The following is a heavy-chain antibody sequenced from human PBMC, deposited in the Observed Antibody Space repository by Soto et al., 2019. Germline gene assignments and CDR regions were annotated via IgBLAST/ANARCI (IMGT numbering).Heavy chain of an antibody. CDR1: GGSISSGGYY. J-gene: IGHJ4*02. CDR2: IYYSGST. D-gene: IGHD3-10*01. CDR3: ARVPYYYGSGSSYYFDY. V-gene: IGHV4-31*03. Sequence: SETLSLTCTVSGGSISSGGYYWSWIRQHPGKGLEWIGYIYYSGSTYYNPSLKSRVTISVDTSKNQFSLKLSSVTAADTAVYYCARVPYYYGSGSSYYFDYWGQGTLVTVSS.